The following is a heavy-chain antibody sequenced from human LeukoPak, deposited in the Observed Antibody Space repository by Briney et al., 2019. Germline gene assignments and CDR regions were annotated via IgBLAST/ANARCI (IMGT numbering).Heavy chain of an antibody. CDR3: ARVVTIFGMLVRSRFDY. V-gene: IGHV1-2*02. Sequence: ASVKVSCKASGYTFTDYYIHWVRQAPGHGLEWMGWIDPNSGGTNYAQKFQGRVTMTRDTSISTVYMELSWLRSDDTAVYYCARVVTIFGMLVRSRFDYWGQGTLVTVSS. CDR1: GYTFTDYY. J-gene: IGHJ4*02. D-gene: IGHD3-3*01. CDR2: IDPNSGGT.